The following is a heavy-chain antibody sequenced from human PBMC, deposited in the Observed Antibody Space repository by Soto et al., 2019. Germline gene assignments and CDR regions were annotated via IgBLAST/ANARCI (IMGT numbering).Heavy chain of an antibody. CDR3: ARLWFGKPPGYLDY. V-gene: IGHV4-4*07. J-gene: IGHJ4*02. CDR2: IYTSGNS. D-gene: IGHD3-10*01. Sequence: LTCSVSGGSLRNYYWNWIRQPAGKGLEWIGRIYTSGNSDYNPSLKSRVTMSADTSKNQLSLRLSSVTAADSAVYYCARLWFGKPPGYLDYWGQGIRVTVSS. CDR1: GGSLRNYY.